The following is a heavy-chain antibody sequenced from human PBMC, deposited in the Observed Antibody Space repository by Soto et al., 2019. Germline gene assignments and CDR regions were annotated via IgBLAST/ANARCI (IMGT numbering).Heavy chain of an antibody. CDR2: ISGSGGST. D-gene: IGHD3-10*01. CDR1: GFTFSSYA. Sequence: GGSLRLSCAASGFTFSSYAMSWVRQAPGKGLEWVSAISGSGGSTYYADSVKGRFTISRDNSKNTLYLQMNSLRAEDTAVYYCAKAMVRGKHKTGYYYYYYGMDVWGQGTTVTVSS. CDR3: AKAMVRGKHKTGYYYYYYGMDV. J-gene: IGHJ6*02. V-gene: IGHV3-23*01.